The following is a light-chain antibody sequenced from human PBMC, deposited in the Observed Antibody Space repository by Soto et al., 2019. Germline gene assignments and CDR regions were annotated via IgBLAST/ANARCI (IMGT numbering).Light chain of an antibody. CDR1: QSLLHSNGFNY. CDR3: MQALQTPRT. Sequence: DLVMTQSPLSLPVTPGEPASISCRSSQSLLHSNGFNYLDWYLQKPGQSPQLLIYLGSNRASGVPDRFSGSGSGTDFTLKISRVEAEDFGVYYCMQALQTPRTFGPGTKVDIK. CDR2: LGS. V-gene: IGKV2-28*01. J-gene: IGKJ3*01.